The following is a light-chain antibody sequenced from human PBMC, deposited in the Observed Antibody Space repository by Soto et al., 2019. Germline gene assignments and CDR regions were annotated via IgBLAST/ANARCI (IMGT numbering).Light chain of an antibody. CDR2: EVT. J-gene: IGLJ1*01. Sequence: QSVLAHPASVSGSPGQSITISCTGTTSDIAGYNYVSWYQQHPGKAPKLLIYEVTSRASGVSHRFSGSKSGNTASLTISGLQAEDEAEYYCNSYTSASFYVFGTGTKVTV. CDR3: NSYTSASFYV. CDR1: TSDIAGYNY. V-gene: IGLV2-14*01.